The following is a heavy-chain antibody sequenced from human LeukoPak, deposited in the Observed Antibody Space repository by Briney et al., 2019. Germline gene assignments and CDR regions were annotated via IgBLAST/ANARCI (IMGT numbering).Heavy chain of an antibody. CDR3: ARFAAMPA. Sequence: ASVKVSCKASGYTFTDYYMHWVRQAPGQGLEWMGWVNPKSGGTNYAQEFQGRVTMTRDTSISTAYMDPSRLRSDDTAVYYCARFAAMPAWGQGTLVTVSS. V-gene: IGHV1-2*02. J-gene: IGHJ5*02. CDR1: GYTFTDYY. CDR2: VNPKSGGT. D-gene: IGHD2-2*01.